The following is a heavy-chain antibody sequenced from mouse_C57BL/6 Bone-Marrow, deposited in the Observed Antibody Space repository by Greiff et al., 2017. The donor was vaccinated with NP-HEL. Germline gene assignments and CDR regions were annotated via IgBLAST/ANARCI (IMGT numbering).Heavy chain of an antibody. D-gene: IGHD1-1*01. V-gene: IGHV1-47*01. CDR2: FHPYNDDT. CDR3: ARGDSYGSSLDY. CDR1: GYTFTTYP. J-gene: IGHJ2*01. Sequence: VNVVESGAELVKPGASVKMSCKASGYTFTTYPIEWMKQNHGKSLEWIGNFHPYNDDTKYNEKVKGKATLTVEKSSSKVYLELSRLTSDDSAVFYCARGDSYGSSLDYWGQGTTLTVSS.